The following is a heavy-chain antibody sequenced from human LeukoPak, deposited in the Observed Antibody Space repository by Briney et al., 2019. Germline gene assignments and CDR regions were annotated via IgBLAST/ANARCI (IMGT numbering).Heavy chain of an antibody. Sequence: PGGSLRLSCVASGFTFSNYWMHWVRQPPGKGLVWVSRIYVDGRTTNYADSVKGRFAISRDNAKNTVYLEMNSLSVEDTATYYCIRDFRSADLWGQGTLVTVTS. CDR2: IYVDGRTT. J-gene: IGHJ5*02. V-gene: IGHV3-74*01. CDR1: GFTFSNYW. CDR3: IRDFRSADL.